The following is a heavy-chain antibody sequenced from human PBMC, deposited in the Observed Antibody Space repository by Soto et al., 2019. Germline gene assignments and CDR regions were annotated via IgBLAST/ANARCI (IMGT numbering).Heavy chain of an antibody. Sequence: GGSLRLSCAASGFTFSSYAMTWVRQAPGQGLEWVSAITYNSDTTYYADSVKGRFTISRDNSKSTLYLEMNSLRAEDTAIYYCAKGNIGYYFDYWGQGSVVTVSS. CDR1: GFTFSSYA. CDR3: AKGNIGYYFDY. V-gene: IGHV3-23*01. J-gene: IGHJ4*02. CDR2: ITYNSDTT. D-gene: IGHD3-22*01.